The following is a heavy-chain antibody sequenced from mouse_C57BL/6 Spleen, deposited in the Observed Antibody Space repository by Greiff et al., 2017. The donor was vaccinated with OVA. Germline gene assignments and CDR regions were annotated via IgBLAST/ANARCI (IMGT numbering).Heavy chain of an antibody. CDR2: FSSGSSTI. CDR1: GFTFSDYE. V-gene: IGHV5-17*01. Sequence: EVKLMESGGGLVKPGGSLKLSCAAPGFTFSDYELHWFRQAPEKGRDWVASFSSGSSTIYYADTVKGRFTISRDNAKNTLFLQMTSLRSEDTAMYYCARDYGNYFFYAMDYWGQGTSVTVSS. J-gene: IGHJ4*01. CDR3: ARDYGNYFFYAMDY. D-gene: IGHD2-1*01.